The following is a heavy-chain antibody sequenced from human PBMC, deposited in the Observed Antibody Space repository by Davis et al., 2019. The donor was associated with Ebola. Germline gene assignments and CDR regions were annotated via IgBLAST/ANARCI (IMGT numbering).Heavy chain of an antibody. CDR2: ISAYNGNT. CDR3: AEEPVNWGSPSEADN. Sequence: ASVKVSCKASGYTFTSYGISWVRQAPGHGLEWMGWISAYNGNTNYAQKFQGRVTITADKSTSTAYMELSSLRYEDTAVYYCAEEPVNWGSPSEADNWGQRTLVTVSS. CDR1: GYTFTSYG. D-gene: IGHD7-27*01. V-gene: IGHV1-18*01. J-gene: IGHJ4*02.